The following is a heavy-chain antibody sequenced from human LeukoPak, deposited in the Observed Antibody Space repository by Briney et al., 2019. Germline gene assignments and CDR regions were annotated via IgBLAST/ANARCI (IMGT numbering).Heavy chain of an antibody. Sequence: PGGSLRLSCAASGFTFSSYAMLWVRQAPGKGLEWVSAISGSGGSTYCADSVKGRFTISRDNSKDTLYLQMNSLGAEDTGGYYWAKGRGSRGYYDFWGQGTLVTVSS. J-gene: IGHJ4*02. CDR1: GFTFSSYA. D-gene: IGHD3-22*01. CDR2: ISGSGGST. V-gene: IGHV3-23*01. CDR3: AKGRGSRGYYDF.